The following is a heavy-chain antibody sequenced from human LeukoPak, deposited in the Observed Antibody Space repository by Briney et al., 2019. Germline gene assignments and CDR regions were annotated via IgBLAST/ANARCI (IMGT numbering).Heavy chain of an antibody. CDR1: GFTFSSYG. CDR3: ARDWGQLPDY. V-gene: IGHV3-33*01. CDR2: IWYDGSNK. D-gene: IGHD2-2*01. Sequence: GGSLRLSCGACGFTFSSYGMHWVRQAPGKGLEWVAVIWYDGSNKYYAGSVMGRFTISRDNSKNALYLQMNSLRAEDTAVYYCARDWGQLPDYWGQGTLVTVSS. J-gene: IGHJ4*02.